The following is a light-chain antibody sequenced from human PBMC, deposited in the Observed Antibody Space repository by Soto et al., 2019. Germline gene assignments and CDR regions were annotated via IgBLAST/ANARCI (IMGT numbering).Light chain of an antibody. V-gene: IGLV2-14*01. CDR1: SSDVGGYNY. CDR3: SSYTSSSIYV. Sequence: QSVLTQPASVSGSPGETITISSTGTSSDVGGYNYVSCYQQHPGKAPKLMIYELSNRPSGFSNRFSGSKSGNTASLTISGLQAEDEADYYCSSYTSSSIYVFGTGTKVTVL. J-gene: IGLJ1*01. CDR2: ELS.